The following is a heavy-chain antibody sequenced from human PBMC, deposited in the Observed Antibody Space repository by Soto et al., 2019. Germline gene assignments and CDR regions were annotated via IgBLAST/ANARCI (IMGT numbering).Heavy chain of an antibody. V-gene: IGHV2-5*02. D-gene: IGHD3-3*01. J-gene: IGHJ4*01. Sequence: QITLNESGPTQVKPRQTLTLTCTFSGFSLTTSGVGVGWIRQSPGKAPEWLALIYWDDDKRYSPSLKSRLTITKDTPKNLVVLRMADLDPADTATYYCAHRVLRAVFGLVSTTAIYFDFWGHGTPVAVSS. CDR3: AHRVLRAVFGLVSTTAIYFDF. CDR2: IYWDDDK. CDR1: GFSLTTSGVG.